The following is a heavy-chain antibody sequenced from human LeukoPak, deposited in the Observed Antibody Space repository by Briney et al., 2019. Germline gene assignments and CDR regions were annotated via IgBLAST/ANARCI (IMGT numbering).Heavy chain of an antibody. D-gene: IGHD3-16*01. CDR2: IYTSGST. CDR3: ARDSYDYVWGSSNFDY. J-gene: IGHJ4*02. V-gene: IGHV4-61*02. CDR1: GGSISSGSYY. Sequence: SETLSLTCTVSGGSISSGSYYWSWIRQPAGKGLEWIGRIYTSGSTNYNPSLKSRVTISVDTSKNQFSLKLSSVTAADTAVYYWARDSYDYVWGSSNFDYWGRGTLVTVSS.